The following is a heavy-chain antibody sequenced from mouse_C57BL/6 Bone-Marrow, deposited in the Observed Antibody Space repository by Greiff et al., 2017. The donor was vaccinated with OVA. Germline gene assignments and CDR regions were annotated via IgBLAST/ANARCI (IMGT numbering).Heavy chain of an antibody. CDR2: INYDGSST. Sequence: EVHLVESEGGLVQPGSSMKLSCTASGFTFSDYYMAWVRQVPETGLEWVANINYDGSSTYYLDSLKSRFIISRDNAKNILYLQMSSLKSEDTATYYCARDPITTVVATKGVRFAYWGQGTLVTVSA. V-gene: IGHV5-16*01. D-gene: IGHD1-1*01. CDR3: ARDPITTVVATKGVRFAY. CDR1: GFTFSDYY. J-gene: IGHJ3*01.